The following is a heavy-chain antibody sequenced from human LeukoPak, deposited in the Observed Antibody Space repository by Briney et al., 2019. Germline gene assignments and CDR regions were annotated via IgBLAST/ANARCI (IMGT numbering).Heavy chain of an antibody. D-gene: IGHD1-26*01. Sequence: SETLSLTCAVYGGSFSGYYWSWIRQPPGKGLEWIGEINHSGSTNYNPSLKSRVTISVDTSKNQFSLKLSSVTAADTAVYYCARRGWELPFDYWGQGTLVTVSS. CDR2: INHSGST. J-gene: IGHJ4*02. V-gene: IGHV4-34*01. CDR1: GGSFSGYY. CDR3: ARRGWELPFDY.